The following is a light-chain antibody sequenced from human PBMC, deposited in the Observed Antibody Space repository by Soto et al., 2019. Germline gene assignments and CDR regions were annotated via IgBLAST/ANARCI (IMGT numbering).Light chain of an antibody. V-gene: IGKV1-5*03. Sequence: DIQMTQSPSTLSASVGDRVTITCRASQSISSWLAWCQQKPGKAPKLLIYKASSLESGVPSRFSGSGSGTEFTLTISSLQPDDFATYYCQQYNSYSLVTFGPGTKVDIK. CDR2: KAS. CDR3: QQYNSYSLVT. J-gene: IGKJ3*01. CDR1: QSISSW.